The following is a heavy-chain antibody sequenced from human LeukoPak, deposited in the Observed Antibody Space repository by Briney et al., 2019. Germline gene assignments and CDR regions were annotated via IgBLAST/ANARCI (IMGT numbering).Heavy chain of an antibody. CDR1: GGSISSYY. J-gene: IGHJ4*02. Sequence: SETLSLTCTVSGGSISSYYWSWIRQPPGKGLEWIGRVHNSDGVGYNPSLRGRVTLSLDISKSQLSLHLTSVAAADTALYYCARDTLSGFDYWGQGVLVTVSS. V-gene: IGHV4-4*07. CDR2: VHNSDGV. CDR3: ARDTLSGFDY. D-gene: IGHD3-10*01.